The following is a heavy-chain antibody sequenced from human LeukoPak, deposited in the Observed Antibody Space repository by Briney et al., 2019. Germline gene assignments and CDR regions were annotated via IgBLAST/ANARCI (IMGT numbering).Heavy chain of an antibody. CDR3: AREGVLLHAFDI. CDR1: GGSISSYY. V-gene: IGHV4-59*01. CDR2: IYYSGST. Sequence: SETLSLTCTVSGGSISSYYWSWLRQPPGKGLEWIGYIYYSGSTNYNPSLKSRVTISVDTSKNQFSLKLSSVTAADTAVYYCAREGVLLHAFDIWGQGTMVTVSS. D-gene: IGHD3-10*01. J-gene: IGHJ3*02.